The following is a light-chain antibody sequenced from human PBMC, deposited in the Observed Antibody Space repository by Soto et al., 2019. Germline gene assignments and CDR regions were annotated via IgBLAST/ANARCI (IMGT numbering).Light chain of an antibody. Sequence: QSVLTQPPSASGTPGQGVTIFCSGSSSNIGTNTVNWYKQLPGTAPKLLISSNDLRPSGVPDRFSGSKSGTSASLAISGLQAEDEADYYCEAWDDSRYGAVFGGGTQLTVL. CDR2: SND. V-gene: IGLV1-44*01. J-gene: IGLJ2*01. CDR1: SSNIGTNT. CDR3: EAWDDSRYGAV.